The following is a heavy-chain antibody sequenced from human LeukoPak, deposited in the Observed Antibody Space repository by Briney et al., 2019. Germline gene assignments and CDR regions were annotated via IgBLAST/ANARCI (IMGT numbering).Heavy chain of an antibody. J-gene: IGHJ4*02. CDR1: GYTFTDYH. CDR3: ARDYDYVWGNFRNYYFDS. D-gene: IGHD3-16*02. V-gene: IGHV1-2*02. CDR2: IYPNSGGT. Sequence: GASVKVSCKASGYTFTDYHIHWVRQAAGQGLEWMGWIYPNSGGTHYAQRFQGRVTMTRDTSISTAYMELSSLRSDDTAVYFCARDYDYVWGNFRNYYFDSWGQGTLVTVSS.